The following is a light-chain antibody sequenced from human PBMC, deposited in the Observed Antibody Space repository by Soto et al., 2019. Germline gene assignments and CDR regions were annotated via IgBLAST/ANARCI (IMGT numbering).Light chain of an antibody. CDR3: LHHNGYPPV. CDR2: LAS. CDR1: QHITND. V-gene: IGKV1-17*01. Sequence: DIQMTQSPSSLSASVGDTVTITCRASQHITNDCAWYQQKAGRAPKCLILLASRLQTGVPSRSSGSGSGTEFPLTISSLQPVDFATYYCLHHNGYPPVFGQGTKVEIK. J-gene: IGKJ2*01.